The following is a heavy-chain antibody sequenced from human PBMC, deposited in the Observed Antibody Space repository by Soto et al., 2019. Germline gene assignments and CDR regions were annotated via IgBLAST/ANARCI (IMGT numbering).Heavy chain of an antibody. V-gene: IGHV3-74*01. CDR1: GFTFSSYW. Sequence: PGGSLRLSCAASGFTFSSYWMHWVHQAPGKGLVWVSRINSDGSSTSYADSVKGRFTISRDNAKNTLYLQMNSLRAEDTAVYYCARPVGRLWPRENWFDPWGQGTLVTVSS. CDR2: INSDGSST. D-gene: IGHD3-10*01. CDR3: ARPVGRLWPRENWFDP. J-gene: IGHJ5*02.